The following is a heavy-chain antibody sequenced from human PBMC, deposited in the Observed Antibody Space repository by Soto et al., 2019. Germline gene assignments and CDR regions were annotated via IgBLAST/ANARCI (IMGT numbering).Heavy chain of an antibody. D-gene: IGHD1-20*01. J-gene: IGHJ6*02. CDR1: GFSSSNQG. CDR3: VRENNSVMDV. Sequence: GGALRLSCAASGFSSSNQGMHWVRQAPGKGLEWVASVWDDGNIKDYTDSVKGRFTISRDNSKNTLYLEMNSLRAEDTAVYYCVRENNSVMDVWGQGTTVTVSS. V-gene: IGHV3-33*01. CDR2: VWDDGNIK.